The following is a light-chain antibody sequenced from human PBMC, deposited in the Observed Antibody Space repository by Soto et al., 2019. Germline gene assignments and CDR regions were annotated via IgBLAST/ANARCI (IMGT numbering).Light chain of an antibody. Sequence: DLVMTQSPLSLPVTPGEPASISCRSSQSLLYSNGYNYLDWYLQKPGQSPQLLIYLGSNRASGVPDRFSGSGSGTDFTLKISRVEAEDVGVYYCMQALQTPITFGGGTKVEIK. CDR2: LGS. V-gene: IGKV2-28*01. J-gene: IGKJ4*01. CDR3: MQALQTPIT. CDR1: QSLLYSNGYNY.